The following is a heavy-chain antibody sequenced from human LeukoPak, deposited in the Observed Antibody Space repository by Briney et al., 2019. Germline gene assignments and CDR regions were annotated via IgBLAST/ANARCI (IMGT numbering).Heavy chain of an antibody. Sequence: PGGSLRLSCAASGFTFSSYGMHWVRQAPGKGLEWVAVISYDGSNKYYADSVKGRFTISRDNSKNTLYLQMNSLRAEDTAVYYCAKDPHLVGARRNWFDPWGQGTLVTVSS. J-gene: IGHJ5*02. D-gene: IGHD1-26*01. CDR2: ISYDGSNK. CDR1: GFTFSSYG. CDR3: AKDPHLVGARRNWFDP. V-gene: IGHV3-30*18.